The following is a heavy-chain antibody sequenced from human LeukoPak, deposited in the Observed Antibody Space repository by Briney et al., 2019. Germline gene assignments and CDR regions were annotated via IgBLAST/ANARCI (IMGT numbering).Heavy chain of an antibody. CDR2: INSGGNTQ. V-gene: IGHV3-48*03. J-gene: IGHJ4*02. CDR1: GFSLSTYE. D-gene: IGHD2-21*01. CDR3: ARDIVNGPFVISLES. Sequence: GGSLILSCAASGFSLSTYEMNWIRQVPGKGLEWVSHINSGGNTQYYADSVRGRFTMSRDNAKNSLDLQMNSLRAEDTAVYYCARDIVNGPFVISLESWGQRALVTVSS.